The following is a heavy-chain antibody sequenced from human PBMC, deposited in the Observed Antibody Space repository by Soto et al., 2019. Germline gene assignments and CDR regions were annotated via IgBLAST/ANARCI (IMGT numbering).Heavy chain of an antibody. Sequence: GGSLRLSCAASGFTFSSYAMSWVRQAPGKGLEWVSAISGSGGSTYYADSVKGRFTISRDNSKNTLYLQMNSLRAEDTAVYYCAKAPPPYSSGWLNWFDPWGQGTLVTVSS. CDR2: ISGSGGST. V-gene: IGHV3-23*01. J-gene: IGHJ5*02. CDR1: GFTFSSYA. D-gene: IGHD6-19*01. CDR3: AKAPPPYSSGWLNWFDP.